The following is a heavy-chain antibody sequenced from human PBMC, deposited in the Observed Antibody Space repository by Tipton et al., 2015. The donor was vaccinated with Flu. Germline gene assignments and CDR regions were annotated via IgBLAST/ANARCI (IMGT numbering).Heavy chain of an antibody. CDR2: ISAYTGHT. CDR3: ARDMNQLSQPHGYNWLDP. D-gene: IGHD2-2*01. J-gene: IGHJ5*02. V-gene: IGHV1-18*01. CDR1: GYTFTNYG. Sequence: QVQLVQSGAEVRKPGASVKVSSKASGYTFTNYGISWVRQAPGQGLKWMGWISAYTGHTNYAKNLQGRVTMTTDTATGTAYMELMSLRSDDTAVYYCARDMNQLSQPHGYNWLDPWGQGTLVTVSS.